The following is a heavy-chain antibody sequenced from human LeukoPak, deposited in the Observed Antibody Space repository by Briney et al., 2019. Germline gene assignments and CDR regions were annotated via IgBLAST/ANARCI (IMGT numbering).Heavy chain of an antibody. CDR1: GGSISSGGYY. CDR2: IYTSGST. D-gene: IGHD6-19*01. V-gene: IGHV4-61*02. J-gene: IGHJ5*02. CDR3: AREAAGTDYFDP. Sequence: PSETLSPTCTVSGGSISSGGYYWSWIRQPAGKGLEWIGRIYTSGSTNYNPSLKSRVTISVDTSKNQFSLKLSSVTAADTAVYYCAREAAGTDYFDPWGQGTLVTVSS.